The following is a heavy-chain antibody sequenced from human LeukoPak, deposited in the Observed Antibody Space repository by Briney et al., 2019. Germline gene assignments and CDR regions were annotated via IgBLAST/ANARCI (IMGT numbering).Heavy chain of an antibody. D-gene: IGHD2-2*01. CDR2: INPNSGGT. V-gene: IGHV1-2*06. CDR1: GYTFIGYY. J-gene: IGHJ3*02. CDR3: ARADCSSTSCLNAFDI. Sequence: ASVKVSCKASGYTFIGYYMHWVRQAPGQGLEWVGRINPNSGGTNYAQESQGRVTMTRDTSISTAYMELSRLRSDDTAVYYCARADCSSTSCLNAFDIWGQGTMVTVSS.